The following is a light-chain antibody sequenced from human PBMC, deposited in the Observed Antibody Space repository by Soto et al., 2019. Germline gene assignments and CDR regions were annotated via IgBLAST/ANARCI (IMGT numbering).Light chain of an antibody. J-gene: IGLJ2*01. V-gene: IGLV2-11*01. CDR1: SSDVGGYNY. CDR3: CSYAGRDTVLI. Sequence: QSALTQPRSVSGSPGQSVTISCTGTSSDVGGYNYVSWYQQHPDKASKVVIFDVTKRPSGVPDRFSGSKSGNTASLTISGRQAEDEADYYCCSYAGRDTVLIFGGGTKVTVL. CDR2: DVT.